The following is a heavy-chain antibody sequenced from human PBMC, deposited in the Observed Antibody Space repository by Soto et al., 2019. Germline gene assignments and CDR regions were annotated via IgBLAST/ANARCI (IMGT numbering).Heavy chain of an antibody. CDR1: GGSISSSSYY. J-gene: IGHJ4*02. D-gene: IGHD3-3*01. CDR2: IYYSGST. CDR3: ARPGGLRFLEYQPPDY. V-gene: IGHV4-39*01. Sequence: QLQLQESGPGLVKPSETLSLTCTVSGGSISSSSYYWGWIRQPPGKGLEWIGSIYYSGSTYYNPSLKGRVTISVDTSKNQFSLKLSSVTAADTAVYYCARPGGLRFLEYQPPDYWGQGTLVTVSS.